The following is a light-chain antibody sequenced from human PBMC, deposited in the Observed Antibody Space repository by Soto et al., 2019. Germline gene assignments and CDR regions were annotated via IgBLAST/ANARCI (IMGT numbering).Light chain of an antibody. V-gene: IGKV1-39*01. Sequence: DIQMTQSPSSLSGSAGDRVTITCRASQSISGYLNWYQQKPGKAPKVLMYGTSILQTGVSPRFSGSGSGTDFTLTINSLQPEDFATYYCQQSYSTPWTFGQGTKVEIK. CDR1: QSISGY. CDR3: QQSYSTPWT. CDR2: GTS. J-gene: IGKJ1*01.